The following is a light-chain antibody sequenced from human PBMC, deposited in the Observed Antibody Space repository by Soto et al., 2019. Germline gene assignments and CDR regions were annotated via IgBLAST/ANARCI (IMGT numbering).Light chain of an antibody. CDR3: CSYAGSYTVGV. CDR2: DVN. V-gene: IGLV2-11*01. J-gene: IGLJ3*02. Sequence: QSALTQPRSVSGSPGQSVTISCTGTSSDVGDYNYVSWYQQHPGKAPKLMIYDVNKRPSGVPDRFSGSKSGNTASLTISGLQAEDEADYYCCSYAGSYTVGVFGGGTKVTVL. CDR1: SSDVGDYNY.